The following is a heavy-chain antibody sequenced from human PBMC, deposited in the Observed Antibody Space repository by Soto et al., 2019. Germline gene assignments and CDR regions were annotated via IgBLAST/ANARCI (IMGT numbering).Heavy chain of an antibody. Sequence: EVQLLESGGGLVQPGGSLRLSCAASGFSFISFDMNWVRQAPGKGLEGVSGISDNGGSTYYADSVKGRFTISRDNSKDTLYVQMHILRGVEAAVYYCAKVLTNSGNKYGGQGTLVLVSS. CDR3: AKVLTNSGNKY. D-gene: IGHD1-26*01. V-gene: IGHV3-23*01. CDR1: GFSFISFD. CDR2: ISDNGGST. J-gene: IGHJ4*02.